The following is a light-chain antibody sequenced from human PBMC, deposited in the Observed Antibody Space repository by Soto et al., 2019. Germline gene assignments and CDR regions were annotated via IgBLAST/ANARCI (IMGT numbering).Light chain of an antibody. CDR3: TSYAGSDNPVL. J-gene: IGLJ2*01. V-gene: IGLV2-8*01. CDR1: SNDIGEYHY. CDR2: EVT. Sequence: QSALTQPPSASGSPGQSVTIPCTGTSNDIGEYHYVSWYQQHPGKAPKLMIYEVTQRPSGVPHRFSGSKSGNTASLTVSGLQTEDEADYYCTSYAGSDNPVLFCGGTKLTVL.